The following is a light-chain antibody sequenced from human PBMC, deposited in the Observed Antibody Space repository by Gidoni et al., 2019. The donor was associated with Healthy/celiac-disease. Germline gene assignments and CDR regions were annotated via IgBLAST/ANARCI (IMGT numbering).Light chain of an antibody. CDR2: DAS. CDR1: QDISNY. J-gene: IGKJ4*01. Sequence: DIQMTQSPSSLSASVGDRVTITCQARQDISNYLNWYQQNPGKAPKLLIYDASNLETGVPSRFSGSGSGTDFTFTISSLQPEDIATYYCQQYDNLPRLTFGGGTKVEIK. CDR3: QQYDNLPRLT. V-gene: IGKV1-33*01.